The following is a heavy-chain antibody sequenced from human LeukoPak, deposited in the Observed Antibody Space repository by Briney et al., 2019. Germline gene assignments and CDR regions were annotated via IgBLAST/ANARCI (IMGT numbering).Heavy chain of an antibody. D-gene: IGHD3-3*01. Sequence: ASVKVSFKASGYTFTSYGISWVRQAPGQGLEWMGWISAYNGNTNYAQKLQGRVTMTTDTSTSTAYMELRSLRSDDTAVYYCAREAVRGVVLGTPQRVDYWGQGTLVTVSS. CDR1: GYTFTSYG. CDR3: AREAVRGVVLGTPQRVDY. J-gene: IGHJ4*02. V-gene: IGHV1-18*01. CDR2: ISAYNGNT.